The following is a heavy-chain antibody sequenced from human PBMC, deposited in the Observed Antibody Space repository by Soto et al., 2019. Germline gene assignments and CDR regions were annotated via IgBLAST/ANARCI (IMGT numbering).Heavy chain of an antibody. CDR1: GASVSNGY. CDR3: ARSYYDSTGFAVDP. D-gene: IGHD3-22*01. Sequence: QMQLQASGPGLVKPSETLSLTCNVSGASVSNGYWSWIRQPPGKGLEWIGFMYFGGSFNYNPSLPSRAPISVETSKHQSSMKLTSVTASDTAVYYCARSYYDSTGFAVDPWGQGTLVTVSS. CDR2: MYFGGSF. J-gene: IGHJ5*02. V-gene: IGHV4-59*02.